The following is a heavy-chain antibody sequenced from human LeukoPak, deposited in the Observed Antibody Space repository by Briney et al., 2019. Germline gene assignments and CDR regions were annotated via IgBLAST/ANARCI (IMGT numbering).Heavy chain of an antibody. V-gene: IGHV1-8*01. CDR1: GYTFTSYD. CDR3: ARAPSITIFGVVNTYYYMDV. J-gene: IGHJ6*03. CDR2: MNPNSGNT. D-gene: IGHD3-3*01. Sequence: ASVKVSCKASGYTFTSYDINWVRQATGQGLEWMGWMNPNSGNTGYAQKFQGRVTTTRNTSISTAYMELSSLRSEDTAVYYCARAPSITIFGVVNTYYYMDVWGKGTTVTVSS.